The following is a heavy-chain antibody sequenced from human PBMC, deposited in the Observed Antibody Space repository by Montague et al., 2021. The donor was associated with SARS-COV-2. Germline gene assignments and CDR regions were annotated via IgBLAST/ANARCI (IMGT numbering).Heavy chain of an antibody. CDR3: ARGPFLRFVELPVGFKDPGWFDP. Sequence: SETLSLTCTVYGGSLRGYYWSWIRQAPGKGLEWIGEINHSGSTNYNPSLKSRVTISVDTSKNQFSLKLSSVTAADTAVYYCARGPFLRFVELPVGFKDPGWFDPWGRGTLVTVSS. CDR1: GGSLRGYY. D-gene: IGHD3-3*01. CDR2: INHSGST. V-gene: IGHV4-34*01. J-gene: IGHJ5*02.